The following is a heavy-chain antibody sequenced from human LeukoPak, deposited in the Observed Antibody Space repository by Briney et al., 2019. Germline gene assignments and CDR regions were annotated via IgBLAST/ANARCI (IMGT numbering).Heavy chain of an antibody. CDR1: GGSISSSSYY. D-gene: IGHD3-22*01. Sequence: PSETLSLTCTVSGGSISSSSYYWGWIRQPPGEGLEWIGSIYYSGSTYYNPSLKSRVTISVDTSKNQFSLKLSSVTAADTAVYYCARRNYYDSSGYTFDYWGQGTLVTVSS. V-gene: IGHV4-39*01. CDR2: IYYSGST. J-gene: IGHJ4*02. CDR3: ARRNYYDSSGYTFDY.